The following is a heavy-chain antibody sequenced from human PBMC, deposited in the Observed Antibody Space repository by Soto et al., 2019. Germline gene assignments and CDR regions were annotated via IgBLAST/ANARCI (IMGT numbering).Heavy chain of an antibody. CDR2: ISYDGSNK. D-gene: IGHD3-3*01. V-gene: IGHV3-30-3*01. Sequence: GGSLRLSCAASGFTFSSYAMHWVRQAPGKGLEWVAVISYDGSNKYYADSVKGRFTISRDNSKNTLYLQMNSLRAEDTAVYYCARDPGNYDFTQYYFDYWGQGTLVTVSS. CDR3: ARDPGNYDFTQYYFDY. CDR1: GFTFSSYA. J-gene: IGHJ4*02.